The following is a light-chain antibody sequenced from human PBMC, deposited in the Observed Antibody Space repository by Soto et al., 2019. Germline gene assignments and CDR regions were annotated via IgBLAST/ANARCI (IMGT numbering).Light chain of an antibody. V-gene: IGKV3-20*01. CDR3: LQDYNYTLT. Sequence: EIVLTQSPGTLSLSPGERATLSCRASQSVSSSYLAWYQQKPGQAPRLLIYGASSRATGIPDRFSGSGSGTDFTLTISSLQTEDSASYECLQDYNYTLTVGGGTKVDIK. CDR1: QSVSSSY. CDR2: GAS. J-gene: IGKJ4*01.